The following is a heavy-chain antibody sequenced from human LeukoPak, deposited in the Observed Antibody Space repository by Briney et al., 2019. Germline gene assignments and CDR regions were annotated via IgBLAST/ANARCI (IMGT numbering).Heavy chain of an antibody. Sequence: ASVKVSCKASGYTFTSYAMNWVRQAPGQGLEWMGWINTNTGNPTYAQGFTGRFVFSLDTSVSTAYLQISSLKAEDTAVYYCARDGPSDDYYYYMDVWGKGTTVTVSS. CDR2: INTNTGNP. J-gene: IGHJ6*03. CDR1: GYTFTSYA. CDR3: ARDGPSDDYYYYMDV. D-gene: IGHD1-26*01. V-gene: IGHV7-4-1*02.